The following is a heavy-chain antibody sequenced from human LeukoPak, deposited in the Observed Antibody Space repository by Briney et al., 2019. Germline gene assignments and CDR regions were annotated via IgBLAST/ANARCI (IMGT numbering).Heavy chain of an antibody. CDR2: INPNSGGT. Sequence: ASVKVSCKASGYTFTGYYMHWVRQAPGQGLEWMGWINPNSGGTNYAQKFQGRVTMTRDTSISTAYMELSRLRSDDTAVYYCARYDQWRAYFQHWGQGTLVTVSS. J-gene: IGHJ1*01. V-gene: IGHV1-2*02. CDR1: GYTFTGYY. D-gene: IGHD6-19*01. CDR3: ARYDQWRAYFQH.